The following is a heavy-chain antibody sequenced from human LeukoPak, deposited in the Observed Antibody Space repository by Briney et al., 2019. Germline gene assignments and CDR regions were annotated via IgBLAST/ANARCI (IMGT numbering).Heavy chain of an antibody. Sequence: SETLSLTCAVYGGSFSGYYWSWIRQPPGKGLEWIGEINHSGSTNYNPSLKSRVTISVDTSKNQFSLKLSSVTAADTAVYYCARLLHWDYYDSSGYYDYWGQGTLVTVSS. V-gene: IGHV4-34*01. CDR2: INHSGST. J-gene: IGHJ4*02. CDR3: ARLLHWDYYDSSGYYDY. CDR1: GGSFSGYY. D-gene: IGHD3-22*01.